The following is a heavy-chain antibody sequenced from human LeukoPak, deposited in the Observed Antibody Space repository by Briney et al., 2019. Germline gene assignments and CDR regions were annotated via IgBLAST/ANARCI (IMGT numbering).Heavy chain of an antibody. CDR2: MNPNSGNT. V-gene: IGHV1-8*01. D-gene: IGHD6-13*01. CDR1: GYTFTSYD. Sequence: ASVTVSCKASGYTFTSYDINWVRQATGQGLEWMGWMNPNSGNTGYAQKFQGRVTMTRNTSKNTAYMELSSLRSEDTAVYYCARGRGYSITDYWGQGTLVTVSS. CDR3: ARGRGYSITDY. J-gene: IGHJ4*02.